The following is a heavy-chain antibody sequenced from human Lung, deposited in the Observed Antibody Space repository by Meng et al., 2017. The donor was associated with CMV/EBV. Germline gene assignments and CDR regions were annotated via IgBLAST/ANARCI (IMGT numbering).Heavy chain of an antibody. Sequence: SXXVSXKASGYTFIGYGISWVRQAPGQGLEWMGWINPNSGGTNYAQKFQGRVTMTRDTSISTTFMELSRLRSDDTAVYYCARDEVIKDDAFDIWGQGTMVTVSS. CDR3: ARDEVIKDDAFDI. J-gene: IGHJ3*02. V-gene: IGHV1-2*02. D-gene: IGHD3-10*01. CDR2: INPNSGGT. CDR1: GYTFIGYG.